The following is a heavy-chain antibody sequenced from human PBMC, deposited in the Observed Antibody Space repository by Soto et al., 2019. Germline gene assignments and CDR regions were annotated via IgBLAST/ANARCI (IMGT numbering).Heavy chain of an antibody. Sequence: QVQLVQSGAEVKKPGSSVKVSCKASGGTFSSYTISWVRQAPGQGLEWMGRIIPILGIANYAQKFQGRVTITADKSTSTAYMELSSLRSEDTAVYYCARKIVGGNPSQHWGQGTLVTVSS. D-gene: IGHD2-15*01. CDR3: ARKIVGGNPSQH. V-gene: IGHV1-69*02. J-gene: IGHJ1*01. CDR1: GGTFSSYT. CDR2: IIPILGIA.